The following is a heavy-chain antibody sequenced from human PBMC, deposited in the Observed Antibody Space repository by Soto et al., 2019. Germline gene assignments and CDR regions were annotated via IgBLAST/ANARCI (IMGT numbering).Heavy chain of an antibody. V-gene: IGHV4-31*03. D-gene: IGHD4-17*01. CDR3: ARRPEATVTPFDY. CDR1: GGSISSGGYY. J-gene: IGHJ4*02. Sequence: QVQLQESGPGLVKTSQTLSLTCTVSGGSISSGGYYWGWVRQHPGKGLEGFGYVYYSGSTYNNPSIKSRVTLSVDTSKNQFSLKLSSVTAAHTAVYYCARRPEATVTPFDYWGQGTLVTVSS. CDR2: VYYSGST.